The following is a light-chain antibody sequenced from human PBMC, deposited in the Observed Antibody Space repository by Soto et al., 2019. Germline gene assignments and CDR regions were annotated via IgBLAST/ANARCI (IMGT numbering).Light chain of an antibody. J-gene: IGKJ1*01. Sequence: AVQLTQSPSSLSASVGDRVTITCRASQGINSALAWYQQKPGKAPKLLIYKASSLESGVPSRFSGSGSGTEFTLTISSLQPDDFATYYCQQYNSYSWTFGQGTKVEIK. CDR3: QQYNSYSWT. CDR1: QGINSA. CDR2: KAS. V-gene: IGKV1-13*02.